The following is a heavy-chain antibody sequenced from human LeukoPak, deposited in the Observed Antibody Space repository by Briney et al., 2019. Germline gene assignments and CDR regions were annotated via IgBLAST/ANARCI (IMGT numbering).Heavy chain of an antibody. CDR2: INHNGNVN. V-gene: IGHV3-7*01. Sequence: GGSLRLSCAASGFTFSSYWMNWARQAPGKGLEWVASINHNGNVNYYVDSVKGRFTISRDNAKNTVYLEMNSLSVEDTATYYCIRDFRSADLWGQGTLVTVTS. CDR3: IRDFRSADL. CDR1: GFTFSSYW. J-gene: IGHJ5*02.